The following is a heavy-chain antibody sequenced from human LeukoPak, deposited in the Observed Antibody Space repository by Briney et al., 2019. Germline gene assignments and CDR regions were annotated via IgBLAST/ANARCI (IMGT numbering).Heavy chain of an antibody. CDR2: INPNSGGT. CDR1: GYTFTGYY. J-gene: IGHJ3*02. CDR3: ARVTIFPDAFDI. D-gene: IGHD3-9*01. V-gene: IGHV1-2*02. Sequence: ASVKVSCKASGYTFTGYYMHWVRQAPGQGLEWMGWINPNSGGTNYAQKFQGRVTMTRDTSISTAYMELSRLRSEDTAVYYCARVTIFPDAFDIWGQGTMVTVSS.